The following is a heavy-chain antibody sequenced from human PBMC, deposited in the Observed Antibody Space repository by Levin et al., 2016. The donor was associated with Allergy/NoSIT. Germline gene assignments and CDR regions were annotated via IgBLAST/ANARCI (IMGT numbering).Heavy chain of an antibody. CDR1: GGSMSRGSYY. D-gene: IGHD3-10*01. CDR3: ARHSGAREPWFGEFSYYFDY. J-gene: IGHJ4*02. CDR2: VYYGGGA. V-gene: IGHV4-39*01. Sequence: SETLSLTCTVSGGSMSRGSYYWGWIRQPPGKGLEWIGSVYYGGGANYNPSLKSRVTISADTSKNQFSLSLRSVTAADTAVYYCARHSGAREPWFGEFSYYFDYWGQGVLVTVSS.